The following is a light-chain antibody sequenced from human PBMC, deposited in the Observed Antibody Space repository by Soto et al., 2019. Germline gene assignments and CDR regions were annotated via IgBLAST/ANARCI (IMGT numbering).Light chain of an antibody. Sequence: QSALTQPPSASGSPGQSVTISCTGTSSDVGAYDRVSWYQQHPGKPPKLIIYEVNKRPSGVPDRFSGSKSGNTASLTVSGLQAEDEADYYCSSYAGSSNVFGTGTKLTVL. CDR2: EVN. V-gene: IGLV2-8*01. CDR1: SSDVGAYDR. J-gene: IGLJ1*01. CDR3: SSYAGSSNV.